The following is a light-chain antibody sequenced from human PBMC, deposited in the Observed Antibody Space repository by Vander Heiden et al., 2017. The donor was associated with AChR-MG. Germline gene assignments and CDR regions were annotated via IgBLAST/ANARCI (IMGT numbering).Light chain of an antibody. V-gene: IGKV3-11*01. Sequence: EIVLTQSPATLSLSPGERATLSCRASQSVSSYLAWYQQKPGQAPRLLIYDASNRATGIPARFSGSGSGTDFTLPISSLEPEDFAVYYCQQRSNWPPRVTFGPGTKVDI. CDR3: QQRSNWPPRVT. CDR1: QSVSSY. CDR2: DAS. J-gene: IGKJ3*01.